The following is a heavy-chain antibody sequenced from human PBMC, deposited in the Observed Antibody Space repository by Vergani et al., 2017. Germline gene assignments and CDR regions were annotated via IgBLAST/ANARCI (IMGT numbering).Heavy chain of an antibody. CDR2: ISASGNA. CDR3: ARRSGGYYSGGKVHPLRTAFDV. V-gene: IGHV4-61*02. Sequence: QVQLQASGPGRVKPSQTLSLTCTMSGGSISAGYYFWSWIRQPAGKGLEWLGLISASGNASHSPSLKTRVCMSVDTSKNQFSLTVTSVTAADTAIYFCARRSGGYYSGGKVHPLRTAFDVWGHGTVVTVSS. J-gene: IGHJ3*01. D-gene: IGHD2-15*01. CDR1: GGSISAGYYF.